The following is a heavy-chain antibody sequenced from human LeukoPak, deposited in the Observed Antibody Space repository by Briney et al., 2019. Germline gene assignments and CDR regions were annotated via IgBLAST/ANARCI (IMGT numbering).Heavy chain of an antibody. CDR2: ISSGSSYI. J-gene: IGHJ6*03. CDR1: GFTFSSYS. Sequence: GGSLRLSCAASGFTFSSYSMNWVRQAPGKGLEWVSSISSGSSYIYYADSVKGRFTVSRDNAKNSLYLQMNSLRAEDTAVYYCASQYYYYYMDVWGKGTTVTVSS. CDR3: ASQYYYYYMDV. V-gene: IGHV3-21*01.